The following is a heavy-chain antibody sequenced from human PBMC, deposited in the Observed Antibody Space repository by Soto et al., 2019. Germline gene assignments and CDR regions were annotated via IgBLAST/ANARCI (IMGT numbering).Heavy chain of an antibody. J-gene: IGHJ4*02. CDR2: IYYSGST. Sequence: SETLSLTCTVSGGSVSSSTYYWGWIRQHPGKGLEWIGYIYYSGSTYYNPSLKSRVTISVDTSKNQFSLKLSSVTAADTAVYYCARDPNYDSSGYWYFDYWGQGTLVTVSS. D-gene: IGHD3-22*01. V-gene: IGHV4-31*03. CDR1: GGSVSSSTYY. CDR3: ARDPNYDSSGYWYFDY.